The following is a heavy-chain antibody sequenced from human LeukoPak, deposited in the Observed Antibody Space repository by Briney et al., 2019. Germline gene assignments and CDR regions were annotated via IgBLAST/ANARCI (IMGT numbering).Heavy chain of an antibody. D-gene: IGHD6-19*01. V-gene: IGHV1-18*01. CDR3: ARFGLGKHIEVAGIPFDI. J-gene: IGHJ3*02. Sequence: VASVKVSCKASGYTFTSYGISWVRQAPGQGLEWMGWISAYNGNTNYAQKLQGRVTMTTDTSTSTAYMELRSLRSDDTAAYYCARFGLGKHIEVAGIPFDIWGQGTMVTVSS. CDR2: ISAYNGNT. CDR1: GYTFTSYG.